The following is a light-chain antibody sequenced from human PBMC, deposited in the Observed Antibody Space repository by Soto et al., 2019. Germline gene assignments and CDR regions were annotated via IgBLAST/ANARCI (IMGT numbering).Light chain of an antibody. V-gene: IGLV2-14*01. CDR2: EVS. CDR1: SSDVGNYNY. J-gene: IGLJ3*02. Sequence: QSALTQPASVSGSPGQSITISCIGSSSDVGNYNYVSWYQQHPGRAPKVIIYEVSSRPSGVSIRFSGSKSGNAASLTISGLQAEDEADYFCSSYSSDSASPWVFGGVTQLTVL. CDR3: SSYSSDSASPWV.